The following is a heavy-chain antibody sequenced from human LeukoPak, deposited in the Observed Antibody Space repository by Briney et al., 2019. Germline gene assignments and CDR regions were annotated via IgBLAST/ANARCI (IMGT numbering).Heavy chain of an antibody. CDR1: GGSFSGYY. Sequence: PSETLSLTCAVYGGSFSGYYWSWIRQPPGKGLEWIREINHSGSTNYNPSLKSRVTISVDTSRNQFSLKLSSVTAADTAVYYCARGPPYIVVVTPIGFFHYWGQGTLVTVSS. CDR3: ARGPPYIVVVTPIGFFHY. CDR2: INHSGST. J-gene: IGHJ4*02. V-gene: IGHV4-34*01. D-gene: IGHD2-21*02.